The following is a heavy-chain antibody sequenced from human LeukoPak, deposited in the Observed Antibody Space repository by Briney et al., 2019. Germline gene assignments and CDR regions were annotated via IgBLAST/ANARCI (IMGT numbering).Heavy chain of an antibody. Sequence: GGSLRLSCAASGFTFSSYSMNWARQAPGKGLEWVANINQDGSEKYYVDSVKGRFTISRDNAKKSLYLQMDSLRAQDTAVYYCARDWVFWGQGTLVIVSS. J-gene: IGHJ1*01. D-gene: IGHD2-8*01. CDR1: GFTFSSYS. CDR2: INQDGSEK. V-gene: IGHV3-7*01. CDR3: ARDWVF.